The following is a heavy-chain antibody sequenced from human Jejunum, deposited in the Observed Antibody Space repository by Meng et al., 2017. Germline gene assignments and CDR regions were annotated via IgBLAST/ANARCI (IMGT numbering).Heavy chain of an antibody. V-gene: IGHV4-39*07. CDR2: IYNSGST. CDR3: ARFYRGGNDY. Sequence: SETLSLTCTVSGGSISSTDYYWGWLRQPPGKGLEWIGSIYNSGSTNYNPSLKSRGTISVDTSKNQFSLTLNSVTAADTAFYYCARFYRGGNDYWGQGALVTVSS. D-gene: IGHD3-16*02. J-gene: IGHJ4*02. CDR1: GGSISSTDYY.